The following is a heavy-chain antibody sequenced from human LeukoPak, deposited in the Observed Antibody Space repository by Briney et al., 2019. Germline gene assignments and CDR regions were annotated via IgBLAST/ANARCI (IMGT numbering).Heavy chain of an antibody. V-gene: IGHV1-2*02. Sequence: ASVQVSCKTSGYTFTGFFIHWVRLAPGLGLEWMGWINPKTGGTNYGQKFHGRVTMTRDTSVSTVYMELRRLRYGDTAVYYCARGREILVVPFYYYIDVWGRGTTVTVSS. CDR1: GYTFTGFF. CDR2: INPKTGGT. J-gene: IGHJ6*03. CDR3: ARGREILVVPFYYYIDV. D-gene: IGHD2-2*01.